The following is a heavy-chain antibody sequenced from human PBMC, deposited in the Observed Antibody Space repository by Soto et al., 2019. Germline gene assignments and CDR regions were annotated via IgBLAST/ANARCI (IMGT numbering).Heavy chain of an antibody. CDR2: INHSGST. D-gene: IGHD2-2*01. CDR3: ARGRELDVYCSSTSCSHY. CDR1: GGSFIGYY. V-gene: IGHV4-34*01. Sequence: SETLSLTCAGYGGSFIGYYWSWILQPPGKGLEWIGEINHSGSTNYNPSLKSRVTISVDTSKNQFSLKLSSVTAADTAVYYCARGRELDVYCSSTSCSHYRGQAPLVTVSS. J-gene: IGHJ4*02.